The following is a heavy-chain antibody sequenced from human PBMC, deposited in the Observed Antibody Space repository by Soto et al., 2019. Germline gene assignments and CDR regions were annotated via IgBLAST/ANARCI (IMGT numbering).Heavy chain of an antibody. V-gene: IGHV3-11*01. CDR2: ITSSNSAI. D-gene: IGHD6-13*01. J-gene: IGHJ3*02. Sequence: GGSLRLSCAASGFTFSDYYMSWIRQAPGKGLEWVSYITSSNSAIYYADSVKGRFTISRDNAKNSLYLQMNSLRAEDTAVYYCARRIATAGAHAFDIWGQGTMVTVSS. CDR1: GFTFSDYY. CDR3: ARRIATAGAHAFDI.